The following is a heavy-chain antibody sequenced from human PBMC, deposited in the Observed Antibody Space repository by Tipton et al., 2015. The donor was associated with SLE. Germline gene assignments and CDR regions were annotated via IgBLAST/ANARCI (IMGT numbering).Heavy chain of an antibody. Sequence: TLSLTCTVSGGSISSHYWSWIRQPPGKGLEWIGYSYYSGSTNYNPSLNSRVTILVDTPKNQFSLKLSSVTAADTAVYYCARGAGIGVAGLLDHWGQGTLVTVSS. CDR2: SYYSGST. V-gene: IGHV4-59*11. CDR3: ARGAGIGVAGLLDH. CDR1: GGSISSHY. J-gene: IGHJ4*02. D-gene: IGHD6-19*01.